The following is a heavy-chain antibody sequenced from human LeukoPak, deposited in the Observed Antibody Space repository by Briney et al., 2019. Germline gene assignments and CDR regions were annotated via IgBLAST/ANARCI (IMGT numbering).Heavy chain of an antibody. Sequence: TGGSLRLSCVASGFTFSSYSMNWVRQAPGKGLEWVSSISSSSSYIYYADSVKGRFTISRDNAKNSLYLQMNSLRAEDTAVYYCARAQGSAGAFDIWGQGTMVTVSS. V-gene: IGHV3-21*01. J-gene: IGHJ3*02. CDR3: ARAQGSAGAFDI. CDR2: ISSSSSYI. D-gene: IGHD6-6*01. CDR1: GFTFSSYS.